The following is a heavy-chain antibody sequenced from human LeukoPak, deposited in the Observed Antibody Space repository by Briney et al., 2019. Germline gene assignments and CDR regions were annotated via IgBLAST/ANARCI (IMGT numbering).Heavy chain of an antibody. CDR1: GYTFTSYG. CDR2: INTNTGNP. J-gene: IGHJ6*02. D-gene: IGHD2-2*01. Sequence: ASVKVSCKASGYTFTSYGISWVRQAPGQGLEWMGWINTNTGNPTYAQGFTGRFVFSLDTSVSTAYLQISSLKAEDTAVYYCARAGYCSSTSCRDYYYYGMDVWGQGTTVTVSS. CDR3: ARAGYCSSTSCRDYYYYGMDV. V-gene: IGHV7-4-1*02.